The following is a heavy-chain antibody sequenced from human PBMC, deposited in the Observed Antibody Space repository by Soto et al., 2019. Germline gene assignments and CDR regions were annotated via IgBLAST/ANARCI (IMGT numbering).Heavy chain of an antibody. CDR2: IKSDGSST. J-gene: IGHJ4*02. D-gene: IGHD3-16*01. CDR1: GFSFDNYA. Sequence: EVQLLESGGDLVQPGGSLRLSCVASGFSFDNYAMSRVRQAPGKGLEWVSAIKSDGSSTYYAASVKDRFIISRDNSKNTLYLQLNSLRAEDTAVYYCAQLGLMTFSHKHYFNHWGRGTLVTVSS. CDR3: AQLGLMTFSHKHYFNH. V-gene: IGHV3-23*01.